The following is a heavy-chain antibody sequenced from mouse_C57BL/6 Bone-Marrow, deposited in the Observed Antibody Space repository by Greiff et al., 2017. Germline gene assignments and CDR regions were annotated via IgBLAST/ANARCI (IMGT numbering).Heavy chain of an antibody. Sequence: VQLQQSGPELVKPGASVKISCKASGYTFTDYYMNWVKQSHGKSLEWIGDINPNNGGTSYNQKFKGKATLTVDKSSSTAYMELRSLTSEDSAVYYCARSEYYGSSDWYFDVWGTGTTVTVSS. CDR1: GYTFTDYY. V-gene: IGHV1-26*01. CDR2: INPNNGGT. D-gene: IGHD1-1*01. J-gene: IGHJ1*03. CDR3: ARSEYYGSSDWYFDV.